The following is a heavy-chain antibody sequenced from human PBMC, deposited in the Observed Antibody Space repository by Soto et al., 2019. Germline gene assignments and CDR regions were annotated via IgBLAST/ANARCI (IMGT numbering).Heavy chain of an antibody. CDR3: ARDQKQWLRGDDAFDI. V-gene: IGHV1-3*01. D-gene: IGHD6-19*01. J-gene: IGHJ3*02. CDR1: GYTFTSYA. CDR2: INAGNGNT. Sequence: ASVKVSCKASGYTFTSYAMHWVRQAPGQRLEWMGWINAGNGNTKYSQKFQGRVTITRDTSASTAYMELSSLRSEDTAVYYCARDQKQWLRGDDAFDIWGQGTMVTVSS.